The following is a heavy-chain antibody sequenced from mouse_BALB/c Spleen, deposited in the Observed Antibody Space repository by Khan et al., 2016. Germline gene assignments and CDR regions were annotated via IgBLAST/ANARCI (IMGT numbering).Heavy chain of an antibody. CDR3: AKFYYDCGGFAY. J-gene: IGHJ3*01. CDR1: GDSITSGY. D-gene: IGHD2-4*01. Sequence: EVQLLESGPRLVKPSQTLFLTCSATGDSITSGYWYWIRKSPGNKLEYMGYISYSGSTYYNPSLKSRISITPDTSKNQYYLQFKSVTTEDTATYYCAKFYYDCGGFAYWCEETLVTVSA. V-gene: IGHV3-8*02. CDR2: ISYSGST.